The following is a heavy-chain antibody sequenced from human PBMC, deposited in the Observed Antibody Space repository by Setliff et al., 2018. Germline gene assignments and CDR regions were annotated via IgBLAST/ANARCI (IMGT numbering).Heavy chain of an antibody. Sequence: GGSLRLSCAASGFTFSSSSMTWVRQAPGKGLEWVSAINGGGTATYYADSVKGRFTISRDNSKNTLYLQMNSLRAEDTAVYYCATLSKDLNYWGQGTLVTVSS. D-gene: IGHD3-3*01. CDR3: ATLSKDLNY. J-gene: IGHJ4*02. CDR2: INGGGTAT. CDR1: GFTFSSSS. V-gene: IGHV3-23*01.